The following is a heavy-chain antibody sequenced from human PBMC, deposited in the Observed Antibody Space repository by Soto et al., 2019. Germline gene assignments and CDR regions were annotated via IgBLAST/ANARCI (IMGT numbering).Heavy chain of an antibody. CDR1: GFTFSSYA. Sequence: EVQLLESGGGLVQPGGSLRLSCAASGFTFSSYAMSWVRQAPGKGLEWVSAISGSGGSTYYADSVKGRFTISRDNSRNTLYLQMNSLRAEDTAVYYCAKPYCSGGSCDYYYYGMDVWGQRTTVTVSS. V-gene: IGHV3-23*01. D-gene: IGHD2-15*01. CDR2: ISGSGGST. J-gene: IGHJ6*02. CDR3: AKPYCSGGSCDYYYYGMDV.